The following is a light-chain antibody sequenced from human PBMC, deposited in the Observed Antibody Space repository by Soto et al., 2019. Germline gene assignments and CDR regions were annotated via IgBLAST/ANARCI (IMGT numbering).Light chain of an antibody. Sequence: ENVLTQFPATLSLSPGESATLSCRASEYVRVYLAWYHQKPGQAPRLLMYETSTRAPGIPRRFSGSGSGTDFTLSISSLEPEDSGVYYCQQRNDWPALSCGGGTKVEIK. CDR3: QQRNDWPALS. J-gene: IGKJ4*01. V-gene: IGKV3-11*01. CDR2: ETS. CDR1: EYVRVY.